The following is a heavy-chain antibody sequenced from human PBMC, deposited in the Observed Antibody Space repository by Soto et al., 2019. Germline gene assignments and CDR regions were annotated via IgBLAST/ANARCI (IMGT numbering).Heavy chain of an antibody. Sequence: GGSLRLSCAASGFTFSSYWMSWVRQAPGKGLEWVANIKQDGSEKYYVDSVKRRFTISRDNAKNSLYLQMNSLRAEDTAVYYCARSIAAPLNWFDPWGQGTLVTVSS. V-gene: IGHV3-7*01. CDR3: ARSIAAPLNWFDP. CDR1: GFTFSSYW. D-gene: IGHD6-6*01. J-gene: IGHJ5*02. CDR2: IKQDGSEK.